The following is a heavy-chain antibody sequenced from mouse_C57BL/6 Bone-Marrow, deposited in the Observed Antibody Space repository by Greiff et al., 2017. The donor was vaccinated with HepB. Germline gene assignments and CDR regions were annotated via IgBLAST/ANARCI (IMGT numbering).Heavy chain of an antibody. CDR1: GFTFSDYY. J-gene: IGHJ4*01. V-gene: IGHV5-12*01. CDR2: ISNGGGST. Sequence: DVKLVESGGGLVQPGGSLKLSCAASGFTFSDYYMYWVRQTPEKRLEWVAYISNGGGSTYYPDTVKGRFTISRDNAKNTLYLQMSRLKSEDSAMYYCARPCFYDGYYGGYAMDYWGQGTSVTVSS. CDR3: ARPCFYDGYYGGYAMDY. D-gene: IGHD2-3*01.